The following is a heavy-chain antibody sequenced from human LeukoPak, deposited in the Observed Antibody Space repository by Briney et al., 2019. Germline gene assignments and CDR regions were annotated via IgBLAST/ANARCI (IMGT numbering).Heavy chain of an antibody. D-gene: IGHD6-13*01. CDR1: GGSFSGYY. CDR2: INHSGST. CDR3: ARSARWSYSSPWAWFDP. Sequence: PSETLSLTCAVYGGSFSGYYWSWIRQPPGKGLEWIGEINHSGSTNYNPSLKSRVTISVDTSKNQFSLKLSSVTAADTAVYYCARSARWSYSSPWAWFDPWGQGTLVTVSS. V-gene: IGHV4-34*01. J-gene: IGHJ5*02.